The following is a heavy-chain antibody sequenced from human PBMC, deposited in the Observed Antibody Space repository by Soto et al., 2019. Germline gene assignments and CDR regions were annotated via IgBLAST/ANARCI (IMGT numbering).Heavy chain of an antibody. CDR1: GGSISSGGYY. J-gene: IGHJ4*02. D-gene: IGHD3-22*01. V-gene: IGHV4-31*03. CDR3: ARVIGGYYDSSGFQAPNFDY. Sequence: SETLSLTCTVSGGSISSGGYYWSWIRQHPGKGLEWIGYIYYSGSTYYNPSLKSRVTISVDTSKNQFSLKLSSVTAADTAVYYCARVIGGYYDSSGFQAPNFDYWGQGTLVTVSS. CDR2: IYYSGST.